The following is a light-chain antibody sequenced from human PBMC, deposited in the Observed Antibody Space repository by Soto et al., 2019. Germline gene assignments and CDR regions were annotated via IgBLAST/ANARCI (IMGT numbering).Light chain of an antibody. J-gene: IGLJ2*01. CDR3: SSYRSSSALGV. Sequence: QPVLTQPASVSGSPGQSITISCTGTSSDVGGYNYVSWYQQHPGKAPKLMIYDVSNRPSGVSNRFSGSKSGNTASLTISGLQAEDEADYYCSSYRSSSALGVFGGGTQLTVL. CDR2: DVS. CDR1: SSDVGGYNY. V-gene: IGLV2-14*01.